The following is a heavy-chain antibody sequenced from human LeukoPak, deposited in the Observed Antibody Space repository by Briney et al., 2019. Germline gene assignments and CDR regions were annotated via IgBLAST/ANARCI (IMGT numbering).Heavy chain of an antibody. V-gene: IGHV3-7*01. Sequence: GGSLRLSCAASGFTFSSYWMSWVRQPPGKGLEWVAKIKQDGSEKYYVDSVKGRFTISRDNAKNSLYLQMNSLRAEDTAVYYCARGLTRANSSDYWGQGTLLTVSS. CDR2: IKQDGSEK. D-gene: IGHD2/OR15-2a*01. CDR1: GFTFSSYW. J-gene: IGHJ4*02. CDR3: ARGLTRANSSDY.